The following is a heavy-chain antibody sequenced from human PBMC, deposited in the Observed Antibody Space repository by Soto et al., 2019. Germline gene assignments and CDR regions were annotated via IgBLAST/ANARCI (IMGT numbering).Heavy chain of an antibody. CDR2: IYYSGTT. CDR3: ARDKIWFGELVYYYGMDV. CDR1: GGSISSGDYH. Sequence: QVQLQESGPGLVKPSQTLSLTCTVSGGSISSGDYHWSWIRQPPGKGLEWIGYIYYSGTTNYNPSLKSRVTISVDTSKNQFSLKLSSVTAPDTAVYYCARDKIWFGELVYYYGMDVWGQGTTVTVSS. D-gene: IGHD3-10*01. V-gene: IGHV4-30-4*01. J-gene: IGHJ6*02.